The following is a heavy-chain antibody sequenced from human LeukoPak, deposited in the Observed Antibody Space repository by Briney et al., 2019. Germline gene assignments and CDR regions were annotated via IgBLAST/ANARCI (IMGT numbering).Heavy chain of an antibody. J-gene: IGHJ3*02. CDR2: ISGSGGST. CDR1: GFTFSSYA. Sequence: GGSLRLSCPASGFTFSSYAMSWVRQAPGKGLEWVSGISGSGGSTNYADSVRGRFTISRDNSKNTLYLQMNSLRAEDTAAYYCAKDSRYSGNIKAFDIWGQGTMVTVSS. V-gene: IGHV3-23*01. D-gene: IGHD1-26*01. CDR3: AKDSRYSGNIKAFDI.